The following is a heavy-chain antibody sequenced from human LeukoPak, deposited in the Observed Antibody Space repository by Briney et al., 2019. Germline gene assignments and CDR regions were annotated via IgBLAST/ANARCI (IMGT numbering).Heavy chain of an antibody. J-gene: IGHJ5*02. Sequence: PSETLSLTCTLSCLSLSSYYWSWIRQPAGKGREWIGRIYTSGSTNYNPSLKSRVTMSVDTSKNQFSLKLSSVTAADTAVYYRARDVGGTYVLGWFDPWGQGTLVTVSS. V-gene: IGHV4-4*07. D-gene: IGHD1-26*01. CDR3: ARDVGGTYVLGWFDP. CDR1: CLSLSSYY. CDR2: IYTSGST.